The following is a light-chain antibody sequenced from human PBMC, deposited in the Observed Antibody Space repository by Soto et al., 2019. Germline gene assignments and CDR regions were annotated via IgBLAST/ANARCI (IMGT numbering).Light chain of an antibody. CDR2: STT. CDR3: LLYYGGSYV. J-gene: IGLJ1*01. Sequence: QAVVTQEPSLTVSPGGTVTLTCASSTGPVTSGFYPHWVQQKPGPAPRKLIYSTTNKHSWTPARFSGSLLGGKAVLTLSGVQHEDEADYYCLLYYGGSYVFGAGTKLTVL. V-gene: IGLV7-43*01. CDR1: TGPVTSGFY.